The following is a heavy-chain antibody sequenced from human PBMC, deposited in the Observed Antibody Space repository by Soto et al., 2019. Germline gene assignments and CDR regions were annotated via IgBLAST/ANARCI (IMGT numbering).Heavy chain of an antibody. Sequence: GGSLRLSCAASGFTFSNAWMNWVRQAPGKGLEWVGRIKSKTDGGTTDYAAPVKGRFTISRDDSKNTLYLQMNSLKTEDTAVYYCTTDTTWIQLVNIVGEDAFDIWGQGTMVTVSS. D-gene: IGHD5-18*01. CDR2: IKSKTDGGTT. V-gene: IGHV3-15*07. J-gene: IGHJ3*02. CDR1: GFTFSNAW. CDR3: TTDTTWIQLVNIVGEDAFDI.